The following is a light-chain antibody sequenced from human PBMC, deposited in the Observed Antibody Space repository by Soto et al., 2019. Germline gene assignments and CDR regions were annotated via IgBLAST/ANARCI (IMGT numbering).Light chain of an antibody. CDR1: QSINAH. CDR2: GAS. J-gene: IGKJ1*01. V-gene: IGKV3-15*01. Sequence: EVVMTQSPATLSVSPGERVTLSCRASQSINAHLAWYQQKPGQAPRLLIHGASTRATGIPARVSGSGFGTEFILTISSLQSEDCAVYYCQQYNTWLWTFGQWTKVEI. CDR3: QQYNTWLWT.